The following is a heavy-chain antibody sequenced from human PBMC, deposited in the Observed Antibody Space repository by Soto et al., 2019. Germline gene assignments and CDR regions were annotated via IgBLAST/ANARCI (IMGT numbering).Heavy chain of an antibody. V-gene: IGHV1-18*01. CDR2: ISAYNGNT. CDR3: EREAPMEFWSGFYCFAP. J-gene: IGHJ5*02. D-gene: IGHD3-3*01. CDR1: GYTFTSYG. Sequence: ASVKVSCKASGYTFTSYGISWVRQAPGQGLEWMGWISAYNGNTNYAQKLQGRVTMTTDTSTSTAYMELRSLRSDDTAVYYCEREAPMEFWSGFYCFAPWGKESLFTVPS.